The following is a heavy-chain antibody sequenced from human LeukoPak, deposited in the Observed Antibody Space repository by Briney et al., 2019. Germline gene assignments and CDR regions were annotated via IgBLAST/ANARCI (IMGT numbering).Heavy chain of an antibody. J-gene: IGHJ5*02. D-gene: IGHD2-2*01. CDR3: ARGLDCSSTSCYAGGWFDP. CDR1: GYTFTSYA. CDR2: INTNTGNP. Sequence: ASVKVSCKASGYTFTSYAMNWVRQAPGQGLEWMGWINTNTGNPTYAQGFTGRFVFSLDTSVSTAYLQISSLKAEDTAVYYCARGLDCSSTSCYAGGWFDPWGQGTLVTVSS. V-gene: IGHV7-4-1*02.